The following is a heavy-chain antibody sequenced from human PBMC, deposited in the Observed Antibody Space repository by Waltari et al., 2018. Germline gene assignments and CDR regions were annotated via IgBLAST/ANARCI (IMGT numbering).Heavy chain of an antibody. D-gene: IGHD3-3*01. CDR2: VDPEEGET. CDR3: ATSPLRFLEWVNWFDP. CDR1: GYTFTGYY. V-gene: IGHV1-69-2*01. J-gene: IGHJ5*02. Sequence: VQLVQSGAEVKKPGASVKVSCKASGYTFTGYYMHWVQQAPGKGLEWMGRVDPEEGETIYAEKFQGRVTITADTSTDTAYMELTSLRSEDTAVYYGATSPLRFLEWVNWFDPWGQGTLVTVSS.